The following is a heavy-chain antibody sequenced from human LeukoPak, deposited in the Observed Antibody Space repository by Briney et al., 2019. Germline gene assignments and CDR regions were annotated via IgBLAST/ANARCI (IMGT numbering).Heavy chain of an antibody. Sequence: GESLKISCKVSGYTFTSYWIGWVRQMPGKGLEWMGIIYPGDSDTRYSPSLQGQVTISADKSISTAYLQWSSLKASDTAMYYCARRVRGMRKIAAAGTDYFDYWGQGTLVTVSS. V-gene: IGHV5-51*01. CDR2: IYPGDSDT. D-gene: IGHD6-13*01. J-gene: IGHJ4*02. CDR3: ARRVRGMRKIAAAGTDYFDY. CDR1: GYTFTSYW.